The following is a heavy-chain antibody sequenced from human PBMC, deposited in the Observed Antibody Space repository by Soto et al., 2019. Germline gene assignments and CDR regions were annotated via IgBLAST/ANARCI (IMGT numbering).Heavy chain of an antibody. D-gene: IGHD6-19*01. V-gene: IGHV4-59*01. Sequence: SETLSLTCTVSGDSISSYYWSWIRQPPGRRLEWIGYIFYSGSTDYNPSLKSRVTISVDTSKNQFSLKLSSVTTADTAVYFCARGADRSGPTFDSWGQGTLVTVSS. CDR1: GDSISSYY. J-gene: IGHJ4*02. CDR2: IFYSGST. CDR3: ARGADRSGPTFDS.